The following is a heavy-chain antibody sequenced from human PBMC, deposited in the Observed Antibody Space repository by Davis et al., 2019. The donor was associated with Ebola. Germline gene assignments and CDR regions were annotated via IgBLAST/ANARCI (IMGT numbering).Heavy chain of an antibody. D-gene: IGHD4-17*01. CDR3: ARDSDYGDIDY. V-gene: IGHV4-34*01. J-gene: IGHJ4*02. CDR1: GGSFSGYY. CDR2: INHSGST. Sequence: MPSETLSLTCAVYGGSFSGYYWSWIRQPPGKGLEWIGEINHSGSTNYNPSLKSRVTISVDKSKNQFSLKLSSVTAADTAVYYCARDSDYGDIDYWGQGNLVTVSS.